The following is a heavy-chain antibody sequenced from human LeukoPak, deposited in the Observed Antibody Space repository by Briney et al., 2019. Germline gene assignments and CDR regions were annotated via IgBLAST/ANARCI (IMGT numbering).Heavy chain of an antibody. V-gene: IGHV1-8*01. CDR3: ARGQFTIFGVVIKGIYYYGMDV. D-gene: IGHD3-3*01. CDR1: GYTFTSYD. Sequence: ASVKVSCKASGYTFTSYDINWVRQATGQGLEWMGWMNPNSGNTGYAQKFQGRVTMTRNTSISTAYMELSSLRSEDTAVYYCARGQFTIFGVVIKGIYYYGMDVWGQGTTVTVSS. CDR2: MNPNSGNT. J-gene: IGHJ6*02.